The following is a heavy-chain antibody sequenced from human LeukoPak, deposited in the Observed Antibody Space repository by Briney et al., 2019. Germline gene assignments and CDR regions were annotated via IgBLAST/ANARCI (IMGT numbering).Heavy chain of an antibody. D-gene: IGHD3-10*02. CDR3: AELGITMIGGV. Sequence: GGSLRLSCAASEFIFSSYWMRWVRQAPGKGLEWVANIKQDGSEKNYVDSVKGRFTISRDNAKNSLYLQMNSLRAEDTTVYYCAELGITMIGGVWGKGTTVTISS. CDR1: EFIFSSYW. J-gene: IGHJ6*04. V-gene: IGHV3-7*01. CDR2: IKQDGSEK.